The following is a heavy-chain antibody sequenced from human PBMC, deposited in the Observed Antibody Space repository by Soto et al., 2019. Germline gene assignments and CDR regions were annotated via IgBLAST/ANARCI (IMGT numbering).Heavy chain of an antibody. V-gene: IGHV1-2*02. CDR2: INPATGAA. J-gene: IGHJ3*02. CDR1: GYPVTAYY. CDR3: ARGGGVGVAGSAAFDM. Sequence: QLHLVQSGAVVKKPGASVTVSCSASGYPVTAYYMHWVRQAPGRGLEWMGGINPATGAAKYTQTSQGGVTMTRDPSTSTVFMELSGLTSEDTAVFYWARGGGVGVAGSAAFDMWGQGTLVTVSS. D-gene: IGHD3-3*01.